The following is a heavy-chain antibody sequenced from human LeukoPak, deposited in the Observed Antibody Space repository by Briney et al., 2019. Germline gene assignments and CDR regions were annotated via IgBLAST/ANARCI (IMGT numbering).Heavy chain of an antibody. CDR3: ARGNFYSGSGSSPLDY. V-gene: IGHV3-74*01. J-gene: IGHJ4*02. CDR2: INSDGSRT. Sequence: GGSLRLSCAASGFTFNRYWMHWVRQVPGKGLVWVSRINSDGSRTNYVDSAKGRFTISRDNAKNTLFLQMNSLRAEDTAVYYCARGNFYSGSGSSPLDYWGQGTLVTVSS. CDR1: GFTFNRYW. D-gene: IGHD3-10*01.